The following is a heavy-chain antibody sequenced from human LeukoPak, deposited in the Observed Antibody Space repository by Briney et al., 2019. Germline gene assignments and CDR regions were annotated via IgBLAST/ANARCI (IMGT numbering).Heavy chain of an antibody. J-gene: IGHJ6*02. D-gene: IGHD1-7*01. CDR2: VKSKADGGSI. Sequence: GGSLRLSCAASGLTFNNAWMNWVRQAPGKGLEWVGRVKSKADGGSIDYGAPVKGRFTISRDDSKSTLYLQMNSLKIEDTAVYYCTTDEDWNYARKDVWGQGATVIVSS. V-gene: IGHV3-15*07. CDR3: TTDEDWNYARKDV. CDR1: GLTFNNAW.